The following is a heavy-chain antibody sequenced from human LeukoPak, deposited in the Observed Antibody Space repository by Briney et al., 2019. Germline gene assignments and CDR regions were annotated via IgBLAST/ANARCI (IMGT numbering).Heavy chain of an antibody. J-gene: IGHJ4*02. CDR1: GFTVSSNY. D-gene: IGHD3-10*01. V-gene: IGHV3-53*01. Sequence: PGGSLRLSCAASGFTVSSNYMSWVRQAPGKGLEWVSVIYSGDTTYYADSVKGRFTISRDNSKNTLYLRMNSLRAEDTAVYYCWLVSNYYGSGTYYYNFDYWGQGTLVTVSS. CDR3: WLVSNYYGSGTYYYNFDY. CDR2: IYSGDTT.